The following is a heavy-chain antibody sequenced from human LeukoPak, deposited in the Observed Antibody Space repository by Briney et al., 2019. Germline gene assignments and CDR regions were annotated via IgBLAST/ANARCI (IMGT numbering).Heavy chain of an antibody. CDR1: GDSINSGAYY. J-gene: IGHJ4*02. V-gene: IGHV4-31*03. CDR2: MYYSGSS. Sequence: PSQTLSLTCTVSGDSINSGAYYWSWILQHPGKGLEWIGYMYYSGSSYYNPSLQSRVSISVDTSKKQVSLQLSSVTAADTAVYYCARMRQQLVSDYWGQGTLVTVSS. CDR3: ARMRQQLVSDY. D-gene: IGHD6-13*01.